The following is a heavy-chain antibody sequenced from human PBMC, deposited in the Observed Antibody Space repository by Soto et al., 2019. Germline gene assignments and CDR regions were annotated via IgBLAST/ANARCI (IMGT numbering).Heavy chain of an antibody. CDR3: ARSSCPLY. CDR2: IKQDGSEK. V-gene: IGHV3-7*05. J-gene: IGHJ4*02. D-gene: IGHD6-19*01. CDR1: GFPFNNYW. Sequence: GGSLILSCVASGFPFNNYWMTWVRQAPGKGLEWVANIKQDGSEKNYVDAVKGRFTISRDNAKNSLYLQMNSLRAEDTAMYYCARSSCPLYWGQGNLVTVSS.